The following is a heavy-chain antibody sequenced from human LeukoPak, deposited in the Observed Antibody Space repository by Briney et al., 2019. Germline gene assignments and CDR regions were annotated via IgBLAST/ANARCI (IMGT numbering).Heavy chain of an antibody. CDR2: MKRDGSEK. D-gene: IGHD5-18*01. CDR1: SFTFIPGW. CDR3: ASLDSAHPSGVH. J-gene: IGHJ4*02. V-gene: IGHV3-7*01. Sequence: GGSLRLSCEASSFTFIPGWMSWVRQAPGKGLEWVAMMKRDGSEKLYVDSVRGRFTISRDNAKNSLYLQMDSLRDEDSALYYCASLDSAHPSGVHWGQGTLVTVSS.